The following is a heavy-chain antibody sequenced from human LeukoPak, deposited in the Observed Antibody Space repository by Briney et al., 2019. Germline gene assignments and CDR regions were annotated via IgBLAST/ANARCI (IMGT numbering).Heavy chain of an antibody. CDR3: ARFSPYSSSWSRFFDY. CDR2: ISAYNGNT. J-gene: IGHJ4*02. Sequence: ASVKVSCKASGYTFTSYGISWVRQAPGQGLEGMGWISAYNGNTNYAQKLQGRVTMTTDTSTSTAYMELRSLRSDDTAVYYCARFSPYSSSWSRFFDYWGQGTLVTVSS. D-gene: IGHD6-13*01. CDR1: GYTFTSYG. V-gene: IGHV1-18*01.